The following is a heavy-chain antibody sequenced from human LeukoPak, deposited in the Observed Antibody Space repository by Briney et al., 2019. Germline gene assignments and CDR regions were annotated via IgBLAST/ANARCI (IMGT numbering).Heavy chain of an antibody. CDR3: ARVGVNYDYVWGSYRYSVWFDP. CDR1: GGSISSGGYS. Sequence: PSETLSLTCAVSGGSISSGGYSWSWIRQPPGKGLEWIGYIYHSGSTYYNPSLKSRVTILVDRSKNQFSLKLSSVTAADTAVYYCARVGVNYDYVWGSYRYSVWFDPWGQGTLVTVSS. J-gene: IGHJ5*02. CDR2: IYHSGST. V-gene: IGHV4-30-2*01. D-gene: IGHD3-16*02.